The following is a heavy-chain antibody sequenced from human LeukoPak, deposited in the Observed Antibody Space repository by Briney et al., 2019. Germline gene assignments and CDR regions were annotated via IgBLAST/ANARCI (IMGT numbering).Heavy chain of an antibody. CDR3: ARGTIQLWLDYFDY. CDR1: GGSISSYY. D-gene: IGHD5-18*01. CDR2: IYYSGST. V-gene: IGHV4-59*01. Sequence: SETLSLTCSVSGGSISSYYWSWIRQPPGKGLEWIGYIYYSGSTNYNPSLKSRVTISVDTSKNQFSLKLSSVTAADTAVYYCARGTIQLWLDYFDYWGQGTLVTVSS. J-gene: IGHJ4*02.